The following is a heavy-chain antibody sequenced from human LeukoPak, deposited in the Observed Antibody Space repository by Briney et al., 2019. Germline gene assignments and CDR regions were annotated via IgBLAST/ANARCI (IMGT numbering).Heavy chain of an antibody. CDR2: ISGSGAGT. V-gene: IGHV3-23*01. J-gene: IGHJ5*02. D-gene: IGHD4-11*01. CDR3: ATDPSTGYDWFDP. CDR1: GFTFNNYA. Sequence: GGSLRLSCAASGFTFNNYAMSWVRQAPGKGLEWVSAISGSGAGTYYADSVKGRFTISRDNSKNTLYLQMNSLRADDTAVYFCATDPSTGYDWFDPWGQGTLVTVSS.